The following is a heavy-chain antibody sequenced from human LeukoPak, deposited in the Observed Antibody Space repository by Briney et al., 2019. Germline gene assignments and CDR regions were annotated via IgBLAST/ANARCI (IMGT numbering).Heavy chain of an antibody. D-gene: IGHD3-3*01. CDR1: GFTFSSYS. CDR3: VRELNDLT. CDR2: ISSGSSTI. V-gene: IGHV3-48*01. Sequence: GGSLRLSCAASGFTFSSYSMNWVRQAPGKGLEWVSYISSGSSTIYYADSVKGRFTISRDNAKNSVFLQMNSLRAEDTAIYYCVRELNDLTWGQGTLVTVSP. J-gene: IGHJ4*02.